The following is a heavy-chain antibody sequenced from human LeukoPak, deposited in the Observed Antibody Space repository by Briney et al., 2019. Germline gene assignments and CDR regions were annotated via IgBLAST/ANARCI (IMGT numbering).Heavy chain of an antibody. V-gene: IGHV1-69*06. Sequence: GSSVKVSCKAPGGTFSTYAINWVRQAPGQGLEWMGRIIPIFGTTDYAQKFQDRVTFTADRSTSTTYMDLSSLTSEDTAVYYCARAPNDFGDYPFDSWGQGTLVTVSS. CDR3: ARAPNDFGDYPFDS. CDR2: IIPIFGTT. CDR1: GGTFSTYA. D-gene: IGHD4-17*01. J-gene: IGHJ4*02.